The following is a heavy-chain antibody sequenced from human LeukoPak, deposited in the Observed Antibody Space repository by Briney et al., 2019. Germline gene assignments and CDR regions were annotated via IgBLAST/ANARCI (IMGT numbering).Heavy chain of an antibody. J-gene: IGHJ5*02. CDR2: IIPILGIA. D-gene: IGHD3-10*01. V-gene: IGHV1-69*04. CDR1: GGTFSSYA. Sequence: GASVKVSCKASGGTFSSYAISWVRQAPGQGLEWMGRIIPILGIANYAQKFQDRVTITADKSTSTAYMELSSLRSEDTAVYYCARGGLVRGEVLLDPWGQGTLVTVSS. CDR3: ARGGLVRGEVLLDP.